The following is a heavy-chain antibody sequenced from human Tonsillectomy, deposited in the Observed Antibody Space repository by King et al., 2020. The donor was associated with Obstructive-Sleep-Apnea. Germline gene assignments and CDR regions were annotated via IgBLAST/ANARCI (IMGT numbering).Heavy chain of an antibody. J-gene: IGHJ4*02. CDR3: AKVSYYDFWSGYPCSFDY. Sequence: EVQLVESGGGLVQPGGSPRLSCAASGFTFSNYAMSWVRQAPGKGREWVSAISGSGGSTYYAASVKDRFTISRDNSKNTLSLQMNNVRAEDTALYYCAKVSYYDFWSGYPCSFDYWGQGTLVTVSS. V-gene: IGHV3-23*04. CDR2: ISGSGGST. D-gene: IGHD3-3*01. CDR1: GFTFSNYA.